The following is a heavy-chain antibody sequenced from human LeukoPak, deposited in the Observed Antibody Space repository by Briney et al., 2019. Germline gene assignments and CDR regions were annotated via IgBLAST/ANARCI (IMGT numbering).Heavy chain of an antibody. D-gene: IGHD5-18*01. Sequence: ASVKVSCKASGYTFTSYGISWVRQAPGQGLEWMGWISAYNGNTNYAQKLQGRVTMTRDMSTSTVYMELSSLRSEDTAVYYCARDTEVYSYGYFDYWGQGTLVTVSS. V-gene: IGHV1-18*01. J-gene: IGHJ4*02. CDR1: GYTFTSYG. CDR2: ISAYNGNT. CDR3: ARDTEVYSYGYFDY.